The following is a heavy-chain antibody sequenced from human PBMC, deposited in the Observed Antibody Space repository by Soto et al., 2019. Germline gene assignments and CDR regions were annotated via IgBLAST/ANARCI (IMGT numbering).Heavy chain of an antibody. Sequence: EVQLLECGGGLVQPGRSLRLSCAASGFTFSSYAMRWFLQAPGKGLEWVSAISGSGGSTYYADSVKGRFTISRDNSKTTLYLQMNSLRAEDTAVYYCAKRGSGSYYDYWGQGTLVTVSS. CDR1: GFTFSSYA. V-gene: IGHV3-23*01. CDR2: ISGSGGST. CDR3: AKRGSGSYYDY. J-gene: IGHJ4*02. D-gene: IGHD3-10*01.